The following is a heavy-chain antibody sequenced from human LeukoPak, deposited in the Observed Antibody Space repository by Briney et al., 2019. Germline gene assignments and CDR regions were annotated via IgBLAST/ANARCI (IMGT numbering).Heavy chain of an antibody. D-gene: IGHD2-2*01. CDR3: ARGPQNWYCSTTSCPPFYYYGVDV. V-gene: IGHV3-30-3*01. Sequence: GRSLRLSCAASGFIFSSYAMHWVRQAPGKGLECLAVISYDGSNKYYADSVKGRFTISRDNFENTLYLQMNSLRTEDTAVYYCARGPQNWYCSTTSCPPFYYYGVDVWGQGTTVTVSS. CDR1: GFIFSSYA. CDR2: ISYDGSNK. J-gene: IGHJ6*02.